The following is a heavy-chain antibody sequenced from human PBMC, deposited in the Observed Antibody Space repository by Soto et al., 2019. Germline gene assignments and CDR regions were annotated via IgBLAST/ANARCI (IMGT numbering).Heavy chain of an antibody. Sequence: PSETLSLTCTVSGGSISSSIYYWGWIRQPPGKGLEWIGSIYYSGSTYYNPSLKSRVTISVDTSKNQFSLKLSSVTAADTAVYYCASLRIQLWCFDYWGQGTLVTVSS. CDR3: ASLRIQLWCFDY. CDR2: IYYSGST. CDR1: GGSISSSIYY. V-gene: IGHV4-39*01. D-gene: IGHD5-18*01. J-gene: IGHJ4*02.